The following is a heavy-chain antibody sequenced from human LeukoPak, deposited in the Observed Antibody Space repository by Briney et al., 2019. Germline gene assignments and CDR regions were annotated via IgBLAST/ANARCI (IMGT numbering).Heavy chain of an antibody. CDR1: GFTFSSYS. Sequence: GGSLRLSCAASGFTFSSYSMNWVRQAPGKGLEWVSSISSSSSYIYYADSVKGRFTISRDNAKNSLYLQMNSLRAEDTAVYYCARDRKVPGYDFWSGYYKGPNDAFDIWGQGTMVTVSS. J-gene: IGHJ3*02. D-gene: IGHD3-3*01. CDR2: ISSSSSYI. CDR3: ARDRKVPGYDFWSGYYKGPNDAFDI. V-gene: IGHV3-21*01.